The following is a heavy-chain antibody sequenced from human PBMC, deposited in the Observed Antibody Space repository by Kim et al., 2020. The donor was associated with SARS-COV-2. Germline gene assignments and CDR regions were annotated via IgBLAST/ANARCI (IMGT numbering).Heavy chain of an antibody. V-gene: IGHV4-59*01. CDR3: AREAPHYDFWSGYKGDWFDP. CDR1: GGSISSYY. J-gene: IGHJ5*02. Sequence: SETLSLTCTVSGGSISSYYWSWIRQPPGKGLEWIGYIYYSGSTNYNPSLKSRVTISVDTSKNQFSLKLSSVTAADTAVYYCAREAPHYDFWSGYKGDWFDPWGQGTLVTVSS. CDR2: IYYSGST. D-gene: IGHD3-3*01.